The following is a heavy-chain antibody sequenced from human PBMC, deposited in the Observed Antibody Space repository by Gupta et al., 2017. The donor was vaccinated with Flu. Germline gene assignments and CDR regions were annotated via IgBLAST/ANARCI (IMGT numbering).Heavy chain of an antibody. CDR2: VGVGGDRT. Sequence: EVQLLESGGGVVQPGESLRRSCVGSGLTFSDYAMNWVRQAPGKGLEWLSTVGVGGDRTYYADSVMGRFTISRDNSKNTTYLQMNSLTGDDTAVYYCAKDRSGNPAIDYWGQGALVTVSA. D-gene: IGHD6-13*01. V-gene: IGHV3-23*01. CDR1: GLTFSDYA. CDR3: AKDRSGNPAIDY. J-gene: IGHJ4*02.